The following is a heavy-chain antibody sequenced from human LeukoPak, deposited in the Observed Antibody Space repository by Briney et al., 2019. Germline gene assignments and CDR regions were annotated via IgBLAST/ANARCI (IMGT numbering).Heavy chain of an antibody. CDR2: IIPIFGTA. CDR1: GGTFSSYA. D-gene: IGHD6-13*01. J-gene: IGHJ4*02. V-gene: IGHV1-69*13. Sequence: ASVKVSCKASGGTFSSYAISWVRQAPGQGLEWMGGIIPIFGTANYAQKFQGRVTITADESTSTAYMELSSLRFEDTAVYYCARGGVVAAAVEFDYWGQGTLVTVSS. CDR3: ARGGVVAAAVEFDY.